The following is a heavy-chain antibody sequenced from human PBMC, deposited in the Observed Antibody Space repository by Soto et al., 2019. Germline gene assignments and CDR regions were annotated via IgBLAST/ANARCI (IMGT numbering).Heavy chain of an antibody. CDR2: ISNSGST. D-gene: IGHD2-2*03. CDR3: ARHPYGYCSSTSCYGWDYYYMDV. CDR1: GDSISSGDYF. Sequence: SETLSLTCTVSGDSISSGDYFWSWIRQPPGKGLEWIGYISNSGSTFYNPSLKSRVTISVDASKNQFSLKLSSVTAADTAVYYCARHPYGYCSSTSCYGWDYYYMDVWGKGTTVTVSS. J-gene: IGHJ6*03. V-gene: IGHV4-30-4*01.